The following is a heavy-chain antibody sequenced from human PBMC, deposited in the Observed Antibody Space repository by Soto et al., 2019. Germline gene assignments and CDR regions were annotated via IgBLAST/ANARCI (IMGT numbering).Heavy chain of an antibody. CDR3: AHRMRRGIAAAGTVGWFDP. CDR2: IYWDDDK. Sequence: SGPTLVNPTQTLTLTCTFSGFSLSTSGVGVGWIRQPPGKALEWLALIYWDDDKRYSPSLKSRLTITKDTSKNQVVLTMTNMDPVDTATYYCAHRMRRGIAAAGTVGWFDPWGQGTLVTVSS. D-gene: IGHD6-13*01. V-gene: IGHV2-5*02. CDR1: GFSLSTSGVG. J-gene: IGHJ5*02.